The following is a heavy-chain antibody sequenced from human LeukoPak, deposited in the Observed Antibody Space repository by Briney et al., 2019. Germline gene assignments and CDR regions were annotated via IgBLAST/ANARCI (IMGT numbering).Heavy chain of an antibody. Sequence: GGSLRLSCAASGFTFDDYAMHWVRQAPGKGLEWVSGISWNSGSIVYADSVKGRFTISRDNTKNSLYLQMNSLRAEDVALYYCAKATPGIAVAGSFDYWGQGTLVTVSS. CDR2: ISWNSGSI. J-gene: IGHJ4*02. D-gene: IGHD6-19*01. CDR1: GFTFDDYA. CDR3: AKATPGIAVAGSFDY. V-gene: IGHV3-9*03.